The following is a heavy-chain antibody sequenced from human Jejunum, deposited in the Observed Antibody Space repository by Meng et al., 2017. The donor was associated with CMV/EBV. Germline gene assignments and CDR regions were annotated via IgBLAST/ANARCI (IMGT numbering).Heavy chain of an antibody. V-gene: IGHV3-66*01. CDR3: VRNLGYTYGLVS. Sequence: ELQLVEYGVGLGQPGESLRLSCAASGFSVSSNYMSWVRQAPGKGLEWVTLIYSGGTTFYADSVKGRFTISRDNSKNVLYLQMNSVRAEDTALYHCVRNLGYTYGLVSWGQGTLVTVSS. J-gene: IGHJ5*02. CDR1: GFSVSSNY. CDR2: IYSGGTT. D-gene: IGHD5-18*01.